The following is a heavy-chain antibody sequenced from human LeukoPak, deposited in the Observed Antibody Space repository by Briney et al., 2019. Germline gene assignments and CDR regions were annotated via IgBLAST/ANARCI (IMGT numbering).Heavy chain of an antibody. D-gene: IGHD6-13*01. V-gene: IGHV1-69*04. CDR1: GGTFSSYT. CDR3: ARDLGIAAAGTYY. CDR2: IIPILGIA. Sequence: SVKVSCKASGGTFSSYTISWVRQAPGQGLEWMGRIIPILGIANYAQKFQGRVTITADKSTSTAYMELSSLRSEDTALYYCARDLGIAAAGTYYWGQGTLVTVSS. J-gene: IGHJ4*02.